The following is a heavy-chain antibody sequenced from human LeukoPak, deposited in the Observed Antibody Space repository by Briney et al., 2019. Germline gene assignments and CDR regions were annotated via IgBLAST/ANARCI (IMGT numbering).Heavy chain of an antibody. D-gene: IGHD3-22*01. V-gene: IGHV1-69*05. Sequence: SVKVSCKASGGTFSSYTISWVRQAPGQGLEWMGRIIPIFGTANYAQKFQGRVTITTDESTSTAYMELSSLRSEDTAVYYCARDQGPYYYDSSGYYDYWGQGTLVTVSS. CDR2: IIPIFGTA. CDR1: GGTFSSYT. J-gene: IGHJ4*02. CDR3: ARDQGPYYYDSSGYYDY.